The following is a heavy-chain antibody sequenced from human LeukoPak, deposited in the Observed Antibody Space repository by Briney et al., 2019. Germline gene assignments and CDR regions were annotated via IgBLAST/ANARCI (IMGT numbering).Heavy chain of an antibody. CDR3: ASYYYDSSGYHTY. V-gene: IGHV1-69*05. CDR1: GGTFSSHA. Sequence: ASVKVSCKASGGTFSSHAISWVRQAPGQGLEWMGGIIPIFGTANYAQKFQGRVTITTDESTSTAYMELSSLRSEDTAVYYCASYYYDSSGYHTYWGQGTLVTVSS. J-gene: IGHJ4*02. D-gene: IGHD3-22*01. CDR2: IIPIFGTA.